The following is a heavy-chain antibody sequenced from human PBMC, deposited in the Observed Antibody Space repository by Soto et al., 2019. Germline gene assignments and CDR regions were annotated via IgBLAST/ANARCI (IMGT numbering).Heavy chain of an antibody. Sequence: PSETLSLTCTVSGGSMSSYYWTWIRQPPGKGLEWIGYIYYSGSTNYNPSLKSRVTISVDTSKNQFSLKLSSVTAADTAVYYCARAHVGFGVVYSVGAFDIWGQGTVVIVSS. V-gene: IGHV4-59*01. D-gene: IGHD3-3*01. CDR2: IYYSGST. CDR1: GGSMSSYY. CDR3: ARAHVGFGVVYSVGAFDI. J-gene: IGHJ3*02.